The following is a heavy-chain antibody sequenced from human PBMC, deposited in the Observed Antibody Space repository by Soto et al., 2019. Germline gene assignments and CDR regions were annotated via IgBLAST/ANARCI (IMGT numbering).Heavy chain of an antibody. J-gene: IGHJ3*02. CDR1: GYTFTSYG. CDR3: ARDQRITMIVVVTDAFDI. Sequence: GASVKVSCKASGYTFTSYGISWVRQAPGQGLEWMGWISAYNGNTNYAQKLQGRVTMTTDTSTSTAYMELRGLRSDDTAVYYCARDQRITMIVVVTDAFDIWGQGTMVTVSS. V-gene: IGHV1-18*01. CDR2: ISAYNGNT. D-gene: IGHD3-22*01.